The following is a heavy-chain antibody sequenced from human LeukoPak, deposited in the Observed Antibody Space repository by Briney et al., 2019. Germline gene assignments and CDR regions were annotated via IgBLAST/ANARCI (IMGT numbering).Heavy chain of an antibody. CDR3: APQPGITAAGTDY. J-gene: IGHJ4*02. Sequence: QAGESLRLSCAASGFTFSSFWMSWVRQAPGKGLEWVANKKEDGSKKYYVDSVKGRFTISRDNAKNSLYLQMNSLRAEDTAVYYCAPQPGITAAGTDYWGQGTLVTVSS. D-gene: IGHD6-13*01. CDR1: GFTFSSFW. CDR2: KKEDGSKK. V-gene: IGHV3-7*02.